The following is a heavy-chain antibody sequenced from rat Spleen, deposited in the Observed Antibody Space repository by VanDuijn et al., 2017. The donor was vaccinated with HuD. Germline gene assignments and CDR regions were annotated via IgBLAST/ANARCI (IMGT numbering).Heavy chain of an antibody. V-gene: IGHV5-7*01. J-gene: IGHJ2*01. D-gene: IGHD1-2*01. CDR1: GFTFSDYD. Sequence: EVQLVESGGGLVQPGRSMKLSCVASGFTFSDYDMAWVRQAPTKGLEWVATISYGDSSGHSGTYYRDSVRGRFTISRDDAKSTLSLQMDNLKTEDTALYYCTVLTIAAYWGQGVMVTVSS. CDR2: ISYGDSSGHSGT. CDR3: TVLTIAAY.